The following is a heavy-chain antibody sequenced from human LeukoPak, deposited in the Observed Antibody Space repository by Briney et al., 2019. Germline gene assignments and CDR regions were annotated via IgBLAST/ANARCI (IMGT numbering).Heavy chain of an antibody. V-gene: IGHV3-11*01. J-gene: IGHJ6*02. D-gene: IGHD1-14*01. CDR2: ISSSGFTI. CDR3: AIERSNPFFIDL. Sequence: PGGTLRLSCAASGFTFSEYYMSWIRQAPGKGLEGVSYISSSGFTIYFPDSVNLPCTISRHNANISLYRQMNSLRAEDSAVYYYAIERSNPFFIDLWGQGTTVTVSS. CDR1: GFTFSEYY.